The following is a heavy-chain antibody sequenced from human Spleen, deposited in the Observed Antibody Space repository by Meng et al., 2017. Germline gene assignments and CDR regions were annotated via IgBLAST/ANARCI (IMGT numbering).Heavy chain of an antibody. V-gene: IGHV4-61*01. J-gene: IGHJ4*02. Sequence: SETLSLTCTVSGGSVSSGSYYWSWIRQPPGKGLEWIGYISYTGSTNYNPSLQSRVTISVDTSKNQFSLKLSPVTAADTAVYYCARDAVYYDSSGQSHAPPYFDYWGQGTLVTVSS. CDR2: ISYTGST. CDR3: ARDAVYYDSSGQSHAPPYFDY. D-gene: IGHD3-22*01. CDR1: GGSVSSGSYY.